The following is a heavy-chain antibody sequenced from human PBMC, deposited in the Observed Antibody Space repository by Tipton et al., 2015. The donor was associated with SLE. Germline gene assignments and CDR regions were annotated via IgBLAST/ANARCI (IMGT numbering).Heavy chain of an antibody. J-gene: IGHJ3*02. CDR3: ARRDCSGGSCYRRSAFDI. V-gene: IGHV4-61*09. CDR2: IYTSGST. D-gene: IGHD2-15*01. Sequence: TLSLTCTVSGGSISRGSYYWSWIRQPAGKGLEWIGHIYTSGSTNYNPSLKSRVTISVDTSKNQFSLKLSSVTAADTAVYYCARRDCSGGSCYRRSAFDIWGQGTMVTVSS. CDR1: GGSISRGSYY.